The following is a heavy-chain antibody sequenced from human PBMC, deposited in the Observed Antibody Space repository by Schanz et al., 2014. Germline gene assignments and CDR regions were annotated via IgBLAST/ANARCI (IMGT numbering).Heavy chain of an antibody. CDR3: AKDRPSSGWPACDV. CDR2: ITRQGTT. D-gene: IGHD6-19*01. Sequence: EVQLLESGGGLVQPGGSLRLSCTVSGFTVNNYAMNWVRQAPGRGLEWVSGITRQGTTYYADFVKGRFSISRDLSSNTLYLQMNSLRADDSAIYYCAKDRPSSGWPACDVWGQGTQVTVSS. J-gene: IGHJ4*02. V-gene: IGHV3-23*01. CDR1: GFTVNNYA.